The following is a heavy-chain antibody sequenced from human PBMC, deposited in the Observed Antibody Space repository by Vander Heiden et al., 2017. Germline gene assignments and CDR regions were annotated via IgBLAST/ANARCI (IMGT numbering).Heavy chain of an antibody. CDR1: AT. D-gene: IGHD2-15*01. V-gene: IGHV1-2*02. CDR2: INHNSGGT. J-gene: IGHJ4*02. CDR3: ARGWRGFDY. Sequence: QVQLVQSGAEVKKPGASPATICTGCDRPPGQGLEWMGWINHNSGGTNDAQKFQGRVTMTRDTYISTDYMEMSRMRSDDTAVYYWARGWRGFDYWGQGNLVTVSS.